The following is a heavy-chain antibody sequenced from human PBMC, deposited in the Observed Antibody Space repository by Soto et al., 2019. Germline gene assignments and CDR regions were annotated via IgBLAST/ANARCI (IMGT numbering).Heavy chain of an antibody. Sequence: PGGSLRLSCAASGFTFSAYAMSWVRQAPGKGLEWVSVISGSGDATYYADSVKGRFTISRDNARNSLFLQMNSLRAEDTAVYYCARIAAAGNYYFDYWGQGTLVTVSS. CDR2: ISGSGDAT. J-gene: IGHJ4*02. CDR1: GFTFSAYA. V-gene: IGHV3-23*01. CDR3: ARIAAAGNYYFDY. D-gene: IGHD6-13*01.